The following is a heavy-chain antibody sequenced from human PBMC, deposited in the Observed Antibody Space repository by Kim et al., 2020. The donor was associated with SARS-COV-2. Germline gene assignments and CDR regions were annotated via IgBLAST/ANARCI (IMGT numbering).Heavy chain of an antibody. Sequence: GGSLRLSCAASGFTFSNYAMSWVRQVSGKGLEWVSGISGGGGSTFYADSVKGRFTISRDNSKNTLYLQMNSLKAEDTAVYYCAKFRHDCSNPWYFDLWGR. CDR2: ISGGGGST. D-gene: IGHD4-4*01. J-gene: IGHJ2*01. V-gene: IGHV3-23*01. CDR3: AKFRHDCSNPWYFDL. CDR1: GFTFSNYA.